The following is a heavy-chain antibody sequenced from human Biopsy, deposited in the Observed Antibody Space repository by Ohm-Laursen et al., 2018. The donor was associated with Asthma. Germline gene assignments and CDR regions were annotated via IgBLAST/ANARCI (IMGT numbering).Heavy chain of an antibody. CDR1: GGYTGSSDHH. D-gene: IGHD4-17*01. CDR2: VFWSGST. V-gene: IGHV4-30-4*01. J-gene: IGHJ6*02. Sequence: ILSLTCRVSGGYTGSSDHHWAWIRQAPRKGLEWIGFVFWSGSTHYSRSLERRVSISIDTATNEFSMKLWSVTPADTAVYFCARVVSYGDIYFGIDVWGPGNTV. CDR3: ARVVSYGDIYFGIDV.